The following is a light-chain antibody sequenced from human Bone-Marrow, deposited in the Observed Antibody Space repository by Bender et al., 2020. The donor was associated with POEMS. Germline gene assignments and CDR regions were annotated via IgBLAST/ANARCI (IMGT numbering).Light chain of an antibody. J-gene: IGLJ3*02. CDR1: SSVVGSYTL. CDR2: EVS. V-gene: IGLV2-23*02. CDR3: QSYDSDLNGWV. Sequence: QSALTLPASVSGSPGQSITISCTGTSSVVGSYTLVSWYQQHPGKAPKLMIYEVSKRPSGVSNRFSGSKSGNTASLTISGLQAEDEAAYFCQSYDSDLNGWVFGGGTKLTVL.